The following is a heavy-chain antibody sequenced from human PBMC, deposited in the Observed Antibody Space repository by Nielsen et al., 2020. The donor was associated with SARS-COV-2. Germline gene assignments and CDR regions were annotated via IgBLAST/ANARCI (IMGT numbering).Heavy chain of an antibody. CDR2: INSDGSST. D-gene: IGHD3-3*01. Sequence: GESLKISCAASGFTFSSYWMHWVRQAPGKGLVWVSRINSDGSSTSYADSVKGRFTISRDNSKNTLYLQMNSLRAEDTAVYYCARDSVSYDFWSGYYPPYYYYGMDVWGQGTTVTVSS. J-gene: IGHJ6*02. CDR1: GFTFSSYW. V-gene: IGHV3-74*01. CDR3: ARDSVSYDFWSGYYPPYYYYGMDV.